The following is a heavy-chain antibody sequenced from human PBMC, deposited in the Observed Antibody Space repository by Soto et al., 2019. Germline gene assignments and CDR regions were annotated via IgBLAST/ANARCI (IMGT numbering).Heavy chain of an antibody. Sequence: PGGSLRLSCAASRFTFTSYAMSWVRQAPGEGLGWVSTISGSGDSTYYADSVRGRFTISRDTSKNTLYLQMNTLRAADTAVYYCAKLVGRYSSSSHFDYWGPGTLVTVSS. V-gene: IGHV3-23*01. CDR3: AKLVGRYSSSSHFDY. J-gene: IGHJ4*02. D-gene: IGHD6-6*01. CDR2: ISGSGDST. CDR1: RFTFTSYA.